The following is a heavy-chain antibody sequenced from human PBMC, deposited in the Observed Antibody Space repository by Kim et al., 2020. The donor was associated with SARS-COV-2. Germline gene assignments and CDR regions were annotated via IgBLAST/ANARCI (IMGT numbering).Heavy chain of an antibody. CDR2: ISYDGSNK. V-gene: IGHV3-30*18. CDR1: GFTFSSYG. J-gene: IGHJ6*02. CDR3: ANPPNVGLDV. Sequence: GGSLRLSCAASGFTFSSYGMHWVRQAPGKGLEWVAAISYDGSNKYYADSVKGRFTISRDNSKNTLYLQMNSLRAEDTAVYYCANPPNVGLDVWGQGTTVT.